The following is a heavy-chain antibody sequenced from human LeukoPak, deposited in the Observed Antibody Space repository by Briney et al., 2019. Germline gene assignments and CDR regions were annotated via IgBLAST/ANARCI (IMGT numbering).Heavy chain of an antibody. V-gene: IGHV1-18*01. CDR3: ARGYYYVSRGYDAFDI. J-gene: IGHJ3*02. D-gene: IGHD3-22*01. CDR1: GYTFTSYG. Sequence: GASVKVSCKTSGYTFTSYGISWVRQAPGQGLEWMGWISAYNGNTNYAQKLQGRVSMTTDTSTSTAYMELRSLRSDDTAVYYCARGYYYVSRGYDAFDIWGQGTMVTLSS. CDR2: ISAYNGNT.